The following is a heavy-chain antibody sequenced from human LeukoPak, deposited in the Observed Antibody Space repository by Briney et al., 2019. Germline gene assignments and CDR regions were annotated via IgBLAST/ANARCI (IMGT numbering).Heavy chain of an antibody. CDR3: ARDPAISGYFDY. D-gene: IGHD3-3*02. V-gene: IGHV4-34*01. CDR2: INHSGST. Sequence: SETLSLTCAVYGGSFSGYYWSWIRQPPGKGLEWIGEINHSGSTNYNPSLKSRVTMSVDTSKNQFSLELSSVTAADTAVYYCARDPAISGYFDYWGQGTLVTVSS. J-gene: IGHJ4*02. CDR1: GGSFSGYY.